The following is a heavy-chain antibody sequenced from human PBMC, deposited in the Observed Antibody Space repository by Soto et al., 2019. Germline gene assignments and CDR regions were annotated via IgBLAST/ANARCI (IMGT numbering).Heavy chain of an antibody. CDR3: ARHLGGFQHFDY. D-gene: IGHD2-2*01. V-gene: IGHV5-10-1*01. Sequence: GESLKISCKGSGYSFTSYWISWVHQMPGKGLEWMGKIDPTDSYINYNPSFQGHVTISVDMSISTAYVQWTILKASDTAIYYCARHLGGFQHFDYWGQGTLVTVSS. J-gene: IGHJ4*02. CDR1: GYSFTSYW. CDR2: IDPTDSYI.